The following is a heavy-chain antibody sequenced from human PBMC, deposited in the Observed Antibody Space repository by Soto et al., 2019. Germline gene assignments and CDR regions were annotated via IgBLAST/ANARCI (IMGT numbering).Heavy chain of an antibody. J-gene: IGHJ6*02. CDR1: GFTFSSYA. D-gene: IGHD3-10*01. CDR2: ISYDGSNK. V-gene: IGHV3-30-3*01. Sequence: GGSLRLSCAASGFTFSSYAMHWVRQAPGKGLEWVAVISYDGSNKYYADSVKGRFTISRDNSKNTLYLQMNSLRAEDTAVYYCARGRITIVRGVIDYYCYGMDVWGQGTTGTVSS. CDR3: ARGRITIVRGVIDYYCYGMDV.